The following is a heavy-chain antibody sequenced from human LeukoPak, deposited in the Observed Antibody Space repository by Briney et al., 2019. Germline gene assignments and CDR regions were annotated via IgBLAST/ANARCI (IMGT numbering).Heavy chain of an antibody. D-gene: IGHD3-22*01. CDR1: GYSISSGHF. J-gene: IGHJ5*02. CDR2: IFQSGTT. CDR3: ARHVSYNIIGSHWGGFDP. V-gene: IGHV4-38-2*01. Sequence: SETLSLTCAVSGYSISSGHFWGWIRQPPGKGLEWIGSIFQSGTTYYNPSLKSRVTISVDTSKNHFPLKLSSVTAADTAVYYCARHVSYNIIGSHWGGFDPWGQGTLVTVSS.